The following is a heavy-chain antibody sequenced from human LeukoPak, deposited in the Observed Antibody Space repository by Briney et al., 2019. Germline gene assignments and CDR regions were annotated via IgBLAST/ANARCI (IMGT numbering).Heavy chain of an antibody. CDR1: GYTFTSYY. V-gene: IGHV1-46*01. CDR3: ARDGSRIVGATKDRYYYYGMDV. J-gene: IGHJ6*02. Sequence: GASVKVSCKASGYTFTSYYMHWVRQAPGQGLEWMGIINPSGGSTSYAQKFQGRVTMTRDTSTSTVYMELSSLRSEDTAVYYCARDGSRIVGATKDRYYYYGMDVLGQGTTVTVSS. CDR2: INPSGGST. D-gene: IGHD1-26*01.